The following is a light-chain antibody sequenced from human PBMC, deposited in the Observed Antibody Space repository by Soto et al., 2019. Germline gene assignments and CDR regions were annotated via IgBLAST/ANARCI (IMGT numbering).Light chain of an antibody. CDR3: QQFYSYPYT. V-gene: IGKV1-13*02. CDR2: DAS. CDR1: QDISSA. Sequence: AIQLTQSPSSLSVSVGDRVTITCRASQDISSALAWYQQKPGKAPKLLIYDASTLESGVPSRFTGSGFGTDFTLTFSSLQPEDFATFYCQQFYSYPYTFGQGTKLEIK. J-gene: IGKJ2*01.